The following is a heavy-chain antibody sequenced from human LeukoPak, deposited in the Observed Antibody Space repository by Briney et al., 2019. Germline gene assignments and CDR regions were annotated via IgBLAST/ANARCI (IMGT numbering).Heavy chain of an antibody. CDR2: INHSGST. Sequence: SETLSLTCAVYGGSFSGYYWSWIRQPPGKGLEWIGEINHSGSTNYNPSPKSRVTISVDTSKNQFSLKLSSVTAADTAVYYCARGPRVVPAAISRFTNFDYWGQGTLVTVSS. D-gene: IGHD2-2*02. CDR1: GGSFSGYY. J-gene: IGHJ4*02. CDR3: ARGPRVVPAAISRFTNFDY. V-gene: IGHV4-34*01.